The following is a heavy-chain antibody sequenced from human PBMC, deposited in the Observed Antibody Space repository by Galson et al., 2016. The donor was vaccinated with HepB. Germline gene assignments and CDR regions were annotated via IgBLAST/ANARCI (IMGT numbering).Heavy chain of an antibody. CDR3: ARCSRWSCGF. CDR2: TYFRSKWYR. J-gene: IGHJ1*01. V-gene: IGHV6-1*01. D-gene: IGHD6-19*01. CDR1: GDSVSNNSAA. Sequence: CAISGDSVSNNSAAWNWIRQSPSRGLEWLGRTYFRSKWYRDYTVFVKGRLTINPDTSKNQFSLQLNSVTPEDAATYSCARCSRWSCGFWGQGTLITVSS.